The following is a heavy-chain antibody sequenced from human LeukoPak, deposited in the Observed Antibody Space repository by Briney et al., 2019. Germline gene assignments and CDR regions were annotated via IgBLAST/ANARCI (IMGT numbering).Heavy chain of an antibody. Sequence: GGSLRLSCAASGFTFSSYSMTWVRQAPGKGLEWVSAISGSGGSTYYADSVKGRFTISRDISKNTLYLQMNSLRAEDTAVYYCAKDPLQEGDYWGQGTLVTVSS. CDR3: AKDPLQEGDY. J-gene: IGHJ4*02. V-gene: IGHV3-23*01. CDR1: GFTFSSYS. D-gene: IGHD4-11*01. CDR2: ISGSGGST.